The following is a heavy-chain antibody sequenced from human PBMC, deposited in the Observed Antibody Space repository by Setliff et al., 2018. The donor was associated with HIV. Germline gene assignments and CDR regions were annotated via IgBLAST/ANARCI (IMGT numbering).Heavy chain of an antibody. CDR1: GYSFTNSY. Sequence: PGESLKISCKGSGYSFTNSYIGWVRQMPGKGLEWMAIIYPDDSDTRYSPSFQGQVTISADKSINTAYLHWSSLKASDTAMYYCARRRLAYDSWSYRGNWFFDLWGRGTLVTVSS. V-gene: IGHV5-51*01. D-gene: IGHD3-10*01. J-gene: IGHJ2*01. CDR2: IYPDDSDT. CDR3: ARRRLAYDSWSYRGNWFFDL.